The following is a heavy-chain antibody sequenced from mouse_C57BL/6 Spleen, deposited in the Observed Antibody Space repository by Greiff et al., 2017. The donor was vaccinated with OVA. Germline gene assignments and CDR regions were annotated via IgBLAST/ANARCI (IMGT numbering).Heavy chain of an antibody. CDR3: AGSHTVVATPYWYFDV. V-gene: IGHV5-17*01. Sequence: DVMLVESGGGLVKPGGSLKLSCAASGFTFSDYGMHWVRQAPEKGLEWVAYISSGSSTIYYADTVKGRYTISRDKAKNTLYLQMTSLRSEDTAMYYCAGSHTVVATPYWYFDVWGTGTTVTVSS. CDR2: ISSGSSTI. J-gene: IGHJ1*03. D-gene: IGHD1-1*01. CDR1: GFTFSDYG.